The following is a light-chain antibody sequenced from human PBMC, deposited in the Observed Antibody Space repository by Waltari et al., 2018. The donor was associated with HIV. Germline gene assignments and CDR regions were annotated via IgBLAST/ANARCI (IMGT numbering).Light chain of an antibody. CDR1: SIDVGGSNY. J-gene: IGLJ2*01. Sequence: QSALTQPASVSGSPGQSITIPCTGTSIDVGGSNYVSRYQQHPGKAPKLMIYHVSNRPSGVSNRFSGSKSGNTASLTISGLQAEDEADYYCTSYTSSNTLVIFGGGTKLTVL. CDR2: HVS. V-gene: IGLV2-14*03. CDR3: TSYTSSNTLVI.